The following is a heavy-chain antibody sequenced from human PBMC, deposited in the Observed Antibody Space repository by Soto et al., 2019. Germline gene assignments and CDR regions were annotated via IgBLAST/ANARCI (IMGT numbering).Heavy chain of an antibody. Sequence: EVQLVESGGGLVQPGGSLKLSCAASGFTFSGSAMHWVRQASGKGLEWVGRIRSKANSYATAYAASVKGRFTISRDDSKNTAYLQINSLKTEDTAVYYYTILGYDSSGYYYVSYWGQGTLVTVSS. CDR3: TILGYDSSGYYYVSY. D-gene: IGHD3-22*01. V-gene: IGHV3-73*02. J-gene: IGHJ4*02. CDR1: GFTFSGSA. CDR2: IRSKANSYAT.